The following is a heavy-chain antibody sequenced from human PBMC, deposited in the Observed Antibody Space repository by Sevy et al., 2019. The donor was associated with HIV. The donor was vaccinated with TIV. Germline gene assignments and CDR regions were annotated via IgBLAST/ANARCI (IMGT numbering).Heavy chain of an antibody. CDR3: ARVATTDYYDSSGYAGAWKWFDP. J-gene: IGHJ5*02. CDR1: GITFSSYT. Sequence: GGSLRLSCAASGITFSSYTMNWVRQAPGKGLEWVASISGRRNYIYYAGSVKGRFTVSRDNDKNSLYLQMNCLRVEDTAVYYCARVATTDYYDSSGYAGAWKWFDPWGQGTQVTVSS. CDR2: ISGRRNYI. V-gene: IGHV3-21*06. D-gene: IGHD3-22*01.